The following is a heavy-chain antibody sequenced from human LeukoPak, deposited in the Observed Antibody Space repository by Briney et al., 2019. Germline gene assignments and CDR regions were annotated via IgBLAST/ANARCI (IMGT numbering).Heavy chain of an antibody. CDR3: ASKRYSYGSGGDY. V-gene: IGHV3-30-3*01. D-gene: IGHD5-18*01. CDR2: ISYDGSNK. J-gene: IGHJ4*02. CDR1: GFTFSSYA. Sequence: GRSLRLSCAASGFTFSSYAMHWVRQAPGKGLEWVAVISYDGSNKYYADSVKGRFTISRDNSKNTLYLQMNSLRAEDTAVYYCASKRYSYGSGGDYWGQGTLVTVSS.